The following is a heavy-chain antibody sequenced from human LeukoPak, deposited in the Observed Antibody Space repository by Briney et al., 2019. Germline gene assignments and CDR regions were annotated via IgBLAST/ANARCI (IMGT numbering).Heavy chain of an antibody. CDR2: IDGSGGST. D-gene: IGHD4-17*01. J-gene: IGHJ4*02. V-gene: IGHV3-23*01. Sequence: GGSLRLSCAASGFTFSSYAMSWFRQAPGRGLEWVSAIDGSGGSTYYADSVKGRFTISRDNSKNTLYLQMNSLRAEDTAVYYCARGVTTVTTFRPEHFDYWGQGTLVTVSS. CDR3: ARGVTTVTTFRPEHFDY. CDR1: GFTFSSYA.